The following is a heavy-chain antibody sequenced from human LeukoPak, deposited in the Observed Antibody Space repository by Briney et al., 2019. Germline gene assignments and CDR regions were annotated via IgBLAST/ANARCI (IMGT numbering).Heavy chain of an antibody. CDR3: ARHLRSGAVDY. D-gene: IGHD4-17*01. V-gene: IGHV4-34*01. CDR2: INHSGST. Sequence: PSETLSLTCAVYGGSFSGYFWSWIRQPPGKGLEWIGEINHSGSTNYNPSLKSRVTISVDTSKYQFSLELSSVTAADTAVYYCARHLRSGAVDYWGQGTLVTVSS. CDR1: GGSFSGYF. J-gene: IGHJ4*02.